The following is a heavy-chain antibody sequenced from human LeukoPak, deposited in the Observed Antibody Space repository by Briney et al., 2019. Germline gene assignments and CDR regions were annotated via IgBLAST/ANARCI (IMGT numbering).Heavy chain of an antibody. V-gene: IGHV3-7*01. CDR3: ASSSLMVYARDAFDI. CDR2: IKQDGSEK. Sequence: PGGSLRLSCAASGFTFSSYWMSWVRQAPGKGLEWVANIKQDGSEKYYVDSVKGRFTISRDNAKNSLYLQMNSLRAEDTAVYYCASSSLMVYARDAFDIWGQGTMVTVSS. J-gene: IGHJ3*02. CDR1: GFTFSSYW. D-gene: IGHD2-8*01.